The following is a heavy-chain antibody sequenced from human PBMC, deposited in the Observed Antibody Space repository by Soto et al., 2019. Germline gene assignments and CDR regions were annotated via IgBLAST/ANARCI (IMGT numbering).Heavy chain of an antibody. Sequence: EVQLVESGGGLVKPGGSLTLSCAASGFTFSSYSMNWVRQAPGKGLEWVSSISSNSGYIYYADSVKGRFTISRDNAKNSLYLQMNSLRADDTAAYFCARGEVVGPRAIGSPMDVWGQGTTVTVSS. J-gene: IGHJ6*02. D-gene: IGHD2-2*01. V-gene: IGHV3-21*01. CDR2: ISSNSGYI. CDR3: ARGEVVGPRAIGSPMDV. CDR1: GFTFSSYS.